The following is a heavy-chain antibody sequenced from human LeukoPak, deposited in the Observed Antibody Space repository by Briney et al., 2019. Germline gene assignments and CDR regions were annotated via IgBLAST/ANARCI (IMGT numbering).Heavy chain of an antibody. Sequence: GASVKVSCKASGYTFTSYAMNWVRQAPGQGLEWMGWINTNTGNPTYAQGFTGRFVFSLDTSVSTAYLQISSLKAEDTAVYYCARGGYCTNGVCYRWYFDYWGQGTLVTVSS. CDR1: GYTFTSYA. CDR2: INTNTGNP. CDR3: ARGGYCTNGVCYRWYFDY. V-gene: IGHV7-4-1*02. J-gene: IGHJ4*02. D-gene: IGHD2-8*01.